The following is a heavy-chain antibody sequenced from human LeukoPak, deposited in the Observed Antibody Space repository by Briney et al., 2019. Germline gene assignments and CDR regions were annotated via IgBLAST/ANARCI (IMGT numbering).Heavy chain of an antibody. V-gene: IGHV3-23*01. D-gene: IGHD2-15*01. CDR2: ISGSGGST. Sequence: GGSLRLSCAASGFTFSSYAMSWVRQAPGKGLEWVSAISGSGGSTYYADSVKGRFTIPGDYPKKTASLQMNSLRVEDTAIYYCAKDGGWSFDIWGQGTLVTVSS. J-gene: IGHJ3*02. CDR1: GFTFSSYA. CDR3: AKDGGWSFDI.